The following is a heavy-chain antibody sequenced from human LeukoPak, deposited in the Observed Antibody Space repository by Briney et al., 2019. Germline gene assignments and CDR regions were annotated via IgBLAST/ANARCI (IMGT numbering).Heavy chain of an antibody. CDR2: VSDSGSSA. V-gene: IGHV3-23*01. D-gene: IGHD2-15*01. J-gene: IGHJ4*02. Sequence: GGSLRLSCAASGFTFRNYGMSWVRQAPGKRLEWVSVVSDSGSSAYYTDSVKGRFTISRDNSKNTLYLQMNSLRAEDTAVYYCAPDLGGAAWSLDYWGQGTLVTVSS. CDR1: GFTFRNYG. CDR3: APDLGGAAWSLDY.